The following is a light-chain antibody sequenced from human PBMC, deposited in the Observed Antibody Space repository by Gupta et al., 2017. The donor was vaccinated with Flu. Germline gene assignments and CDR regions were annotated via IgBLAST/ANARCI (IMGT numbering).Light chain of an antibody. V-gene: IGKV1-39*01. CDR3: QQTYSSTWS. CDR2: GSA. J-gene: IGKJ1*01. Sequence: GDTVTITCRASRNIDSSLNWFQQKPGKAPKLLFYGSAPLETGVPPRFTHGGSWTHFTLTITSLQPDDFATYFCQQTYSSTWSFGQGTKV. CDR1: RNIDSS.